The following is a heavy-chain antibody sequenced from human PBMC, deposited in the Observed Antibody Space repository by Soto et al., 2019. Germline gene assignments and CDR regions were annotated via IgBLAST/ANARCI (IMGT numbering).Heavy chain of an antibody. J-gene: IGHJ5*02. Sequence: GASVKVSCKGSGGTFSSYAISWVRQAPGQGLEWMGGIIPIFGTANYAQKFQGRVTITADKSTSTAYMELSSLRSEDTAVYYCAKIESYYYDSSGFNWFDPWGQGTLVTVSS. CDR2: IIPIFGTA. CDR1: GGTFSSYA. CDR3: AKIESYYYDSSGFNWFDP. V-gene: IGHV1-69*06. D-gene: IGHD3-22*01.